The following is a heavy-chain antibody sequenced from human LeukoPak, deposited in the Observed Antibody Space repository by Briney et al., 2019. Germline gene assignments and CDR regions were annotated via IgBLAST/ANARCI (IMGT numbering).Heavy chain of an antibody. V-gene: IGHV1-69*05. J-gene: IGHJ6*03. CDR1: GGTFSNYA. Sequence: SVKVSCKASGGTFSNYAISWVRQAPGQGLEWMGRIIPIFGTANYAQKFQGRGTITTDESTSTAYMELSSLRSEDTAVYYCARDGGLWFGGDYYYYMDVWGKGTTVTVSS. CDR3: ARDGGLWFGGDYYYYMDV. CDR2: IIPIFGTA. D-gene: IGHD3-10*01.